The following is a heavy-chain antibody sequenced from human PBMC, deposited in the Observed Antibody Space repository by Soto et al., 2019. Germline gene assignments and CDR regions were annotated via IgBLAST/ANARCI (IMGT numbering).Heavy chain of an antibody. J-gene: IGHJ4*02. CDR2: ISGSGGST. D-gene: IGHD3-22*01. V-gene: IGHV3-23*01. CDR1: GFTFSSYA. CDR3: AKDRDYYDSSGYYPDY. Sequence: GGSLRLSCAASGFTFSSYAMSWVRQAPGKGLEWVSAISGSGGSTYYADSVKGRFTISRDNSKNTLYLQMNSLIAEDTAVYYCAKDRDYYDSSGYYPDYWGQGTLVTVSS.